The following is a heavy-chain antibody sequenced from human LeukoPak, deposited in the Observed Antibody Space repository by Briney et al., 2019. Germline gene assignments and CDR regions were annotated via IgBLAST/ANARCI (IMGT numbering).Heavy chain of an antibody. CDR1: GYTFTELS. Sequence: ASVKVSCKVSGYTFTELSMHWVRQAPGKGLEWMGGFDPEDGETIYAQKFQGRVTMTEDTSTDTAYMELSSLRSEDTAVYYCASRIYDSSGHDAFDIWGRGTMVTVSS. CDR3: ASRIYDSSGHDAFDI. D-gene: IGHD3-22*01. CDR2: FDPEDGET. J-gene: IGHJ3*02. V-gene: IGHV1-24*01.